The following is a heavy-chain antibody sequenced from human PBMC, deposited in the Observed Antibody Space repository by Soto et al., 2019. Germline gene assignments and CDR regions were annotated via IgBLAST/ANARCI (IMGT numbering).Heavy chain of an antibody. Sequence: GASVKVSCKASGGTFSSYAISWVRQAPGQGLEWMGGIIPIFGIANYAQKFQGRVTITADKSTSTAYMELSSLRSEDTAVYYCARDGSHYYDSSGYYYVCWGQGTLVTVSS. CDR1: GGTFSSYA. D-gene: IGHD3-22*01. V-gene: IGHV1-69*10. J-gene: IGHJ4*02. CDR2: IIPIFGIA. CDR3: ARDGSHYYDSSGYYYVC.